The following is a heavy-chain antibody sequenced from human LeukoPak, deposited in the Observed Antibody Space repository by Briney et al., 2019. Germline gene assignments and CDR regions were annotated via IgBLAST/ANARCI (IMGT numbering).Heavy chain of an antibody. J-gene: IGHJ4*02. Sequence: ASVKVSCKASGYTFTSYAMHWVRQAPGQRLEWVGWINAGNGDTKYPQKFQGRVTITRDTSATTAYMELSSLRSEDTAVYYCARESPQRSGYSYPHWGQGTLVTVSS. V-gene: IGHV1-3*01. D-gene: IGHD5-18*01. CDR2: INAGNGDT. CDR3: ARESPQRSGYSYPH. CDR1: GYTFTSYA.